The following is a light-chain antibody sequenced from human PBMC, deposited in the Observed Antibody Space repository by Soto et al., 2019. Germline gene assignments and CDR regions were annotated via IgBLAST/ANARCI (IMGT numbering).Light chain of an antibody. Sequence: DIQRTQSPSTLSASVGDRVTITCRASQSISSWLAWYQQKPGKAPKLLIYDASSLESGVPSRFSGSGSGTEFTLTISSLQPDDFATYYCQQYNSLFGQGTKVEIK. CDR1: QSISSW. CDR2: DAS. J-gene: IGKJ1*01. CDR3: QQYNSL. V-gene: IGKV1-5*01.